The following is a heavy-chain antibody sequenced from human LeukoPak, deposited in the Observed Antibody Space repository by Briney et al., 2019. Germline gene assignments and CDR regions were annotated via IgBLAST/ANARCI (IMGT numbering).Heavy chain of an antibody. D-gene: IGHD3-16*01. Sequence: SETLSLTCTVSGGSISSGSYYWSWIRQPAGKGLEWIGRIYTSGSTNYNPSLKSRVTISVDTSKNQFSLKLSSVTAADTAVYYCARLALRMGNAFDIWGQGTMVTVSS. CDR1: GGSISSGSYY. J-gene: IGHJ3*02. CDR2: IYTSGST. CDR3: ARLALRMGNAFDI. V-gene: IGHV4-61*02.